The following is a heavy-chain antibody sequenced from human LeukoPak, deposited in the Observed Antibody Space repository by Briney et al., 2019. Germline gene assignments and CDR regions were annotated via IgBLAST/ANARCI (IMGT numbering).Heavy chain of an antibody. D-gene: IGHD2-2*02. V-gene: IGHV3-53*01. CDR2: IYSGGST. CDR3: ARDVRGCSSTGCYTTDYYYYYMDV. Sequence: GGSLRLSCAASGFTVSSNYMSWVRQAPGKGLEWVSVIYSGGSTYYADSVKGRFTISRDNSKNTLYLQMNSLRAEDTAVYYCARDVRGCSSTGCYTTDYYYYYMDVWGKGTTVTVSS. J-gene: IGHJ6*03. CDR1: GFTVSSNY.